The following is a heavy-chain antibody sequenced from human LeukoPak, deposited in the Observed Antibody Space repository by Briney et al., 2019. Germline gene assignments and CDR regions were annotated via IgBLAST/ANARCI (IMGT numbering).Heavy chain of an antibody. Sequence: SETLSLTCSVPGGSISSSSYNWRWIRQPPGEGLDWNGCIYYSGSTYYNPSTKRRVTISLDTSNNQLSLKLTSVIAADTAVYYCARRGYHDNSALDASFDYWGQGTLVTVSS. CDR3: ARRGYHDNSALDASFDY. V-gene: IGHV4-39*01. CDR2: IYYSGST. D-gene: IGHD3-22*01. CDR1: GGSISSSSYN. J-gene: IGHJ4*02.